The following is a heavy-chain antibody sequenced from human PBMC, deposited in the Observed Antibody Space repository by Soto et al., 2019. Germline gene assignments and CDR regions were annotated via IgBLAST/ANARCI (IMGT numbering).Heavy chain of an antibody. Sequence: GGSLRLSCAASGFTFSSYDMSWVRQAPGKGLEWLSYISPGSRYPAYADSVKGRFTISRDNARRSLSLQMNSLTVDDTAIYYCVRGGGGGLFDPWGQGSMVTVSS. CDR1: GFTFSSYD. J-gene: IGHJ5*02. CDR3: VRGGGGGLFDP. V-gene: IGHV3-21*05. CDR2: ISPGSRYP. D-gene: IGHD2-15*01.